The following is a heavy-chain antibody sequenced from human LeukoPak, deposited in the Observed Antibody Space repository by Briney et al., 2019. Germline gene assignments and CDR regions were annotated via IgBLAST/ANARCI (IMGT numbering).Heavy chain of an antibody. D-gene: IGHD3-22*01. Sequence: SETLSLTCTVSGGSISSSNYYWGWIRQPPGKGLEWIGSIYYSGSTYYNPSLKSRVTISVDTSKNQFSLKLSSVTAADTAVYYCARRITMIVVAFDAFDIWGQGTMVTVSS. J-gene: IGHJ3*02. CDR2: IYYSGST. V-gene: IGHV4-39*07. CDR3: ARRITMIVVAFDAFDI. CDR1: GGSISSSNYY.